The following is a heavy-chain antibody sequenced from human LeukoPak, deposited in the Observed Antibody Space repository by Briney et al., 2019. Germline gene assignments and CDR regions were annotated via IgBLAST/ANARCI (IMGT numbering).Heavy chain of an antibody. V-gene: IGHV5-51*01. CDR3: AKQGVGELLGNWFDP. J-gene: IGHJ5*02. Sequence: GESLKTSCKGSGYSFTSYWIGWVRQMPGKGLEWMGIIYPGDSDTRYSPSFQGQVTISADKSISTAYLQWSSLKASDTAMYYCAKQGVGELLGNWFDPWGQGTLVTVSS. D-gene: IGHD1-26*01. CDR1: GYSFTSYW. CDR2: IYPGDSDT.